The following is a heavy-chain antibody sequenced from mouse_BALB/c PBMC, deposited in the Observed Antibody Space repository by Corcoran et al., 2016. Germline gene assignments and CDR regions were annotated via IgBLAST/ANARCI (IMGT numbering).Heavy chain of an antibody. V-gene: IGHV14-3*02. CDR1: GFNIKDTY. J-gene: IGHJ3*01. Sequence: EVQLQQSGAELVKPGASVKLSCTASGFNIKDTYMHWVKQRPEQGLEWIGRIDTANGNTKYDPKFQGKATITADTSSNTAYLQLSSLTSEDTAVYYCARSYGYRLFAYWGQGTLVTVSA. CDR3: ARSYGYRLFAY. CDR2: IDTANGNT. D-gene: IGHD2-2*01.